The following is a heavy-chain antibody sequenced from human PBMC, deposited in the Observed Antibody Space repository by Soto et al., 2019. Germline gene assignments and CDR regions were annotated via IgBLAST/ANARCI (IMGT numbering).Heavy chain of an antibody. CDR1: GFTFRTYW. J-gene: IGHJ6*02. CDR2: INQDGSEK. D-gene: IGHD5-18*01. CDR3: VRDGSTSLYSYDYHGMDV. Sequence: EVQLVESGGGLVQPGGSLRLSCGASGFTFRTYWLSWVRQVPGKGLEWVANINQDGSEKNYVDSVKGRFTISRDNAKNSLYLQMSSLRAEDTALYYCVRDGSTSLYSYDYHGMDVWGQGTTVTVSS. V-gene: IGHV3-7*05.